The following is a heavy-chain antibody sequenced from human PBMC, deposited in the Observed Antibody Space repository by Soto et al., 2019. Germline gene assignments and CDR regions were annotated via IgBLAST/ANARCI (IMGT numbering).Heavy chain of an antibody. D-gene: IGHD1-26*01. J-gene: IGHJ4*02. Sequence: QVQLVESGGGVVQPGGSLRLSCAASGFTFSGYDMHWVRQTPGKGLEWVALISNNGNIKHYADSVKGRFTISRDNSRNTLYLLMNSLSDDETSIYYCARAGGAIRLRDYWGRGTLVTVSS. V-gene: IGHV3-30-3*01. CDR3: ARAGGAIRLRDY. CDR1: GFTFSGYD. CDR2: ISNNGNIK.